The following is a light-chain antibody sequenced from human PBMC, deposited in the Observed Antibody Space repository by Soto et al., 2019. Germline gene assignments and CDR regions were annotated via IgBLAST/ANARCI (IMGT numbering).Light chain of an antibody. CDR1: SSNIGAGYD. V-gene: IGLV1-40*01. CDR3: TSYDSSLLWV. Sequence: QSVLTQPPSVSGAPGQRVTISCTGSSSNIGAGYDVHWYHQLPGTAPKLLIYGNSNRPSGVPDRFSGSKSGTSASLAITGLQAEDEADYYCTSYDSSLLWVFGGGTKVTVL. J-gene: IGLJ3*02. CDR2: GNS.